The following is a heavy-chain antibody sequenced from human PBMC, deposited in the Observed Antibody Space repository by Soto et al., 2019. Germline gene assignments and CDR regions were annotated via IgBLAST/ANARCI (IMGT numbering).Heavy chain of an antibody. V-gene: IGHV1-69*01. CDR1: GGTFSSYA. J-gene: IGHJ4*02. CDR2: IIPIFGTA. CDR3: ARDPSISTPSGWSPLYFDY. D-gene: IGHD6-19*01. Sequence: QVQLVQSGAEVKKPGSSVKVSCKASGGTFSSYAISWVRQAPGQGLEWMGGIIPIFGTANYAQKFQGRVTITADESTSTAYMELSSLRSEDTAVYYCARDPSISTPSGWSPLYFDYWGQGTLVTVSS.